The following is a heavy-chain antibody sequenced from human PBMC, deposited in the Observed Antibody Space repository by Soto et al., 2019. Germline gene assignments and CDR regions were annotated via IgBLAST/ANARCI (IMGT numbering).Heavy chain of an antibody. J-gene: IGHJ3*02. Sequence: QVQLVESGGGVVQPGTSLRLSCAASGFTFSNYGMHWVRQAPGKGLEWVAVLRDDANDAYYADSVKGRFTISRDNSKNTLYLQMRSLRAEDTAVYYCVREGRSSTSCNTGCAFDIWGQGTMVTVSS. D-gene: IGHD2-2*02. CDR3: VREGRSSTSCNTGCAFDI. V-gene: IGHV3-33*01. CDR2: LRDDANDA. CDR1: GFTFSNYG.